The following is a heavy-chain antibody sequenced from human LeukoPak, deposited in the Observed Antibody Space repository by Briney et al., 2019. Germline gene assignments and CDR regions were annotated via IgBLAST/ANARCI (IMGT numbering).Heavy chain of an antibody. Sequence: ASVKVSCKASGYTFTNYIIHWVRQAPGQRLEWTGWINAGNGDTEYSQKFQGRVTSTRDTSASTAYMDLSSLRSEDTAAYYCARVVTRLREGAYQYDLDVWGQGTTVTVSS. D-gene: IGHD3-16*01. V-gene: IGHV1-3*01. CDR1: GYTFTNYI. CDR3: ARVVTRLREGAYQYDLDV. CDR2: INAGNGDT. J-gene: IGHJ6*02.